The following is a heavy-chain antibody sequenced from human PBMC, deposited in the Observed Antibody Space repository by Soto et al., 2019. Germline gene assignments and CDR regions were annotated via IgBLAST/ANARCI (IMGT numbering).Heavy chain of an antibody. Sequence: GGSLRLSCAASGFTFRTYGMHWVRQAPGKGLEWVALIWYDGSNKYYADSVEGRFTISRDNSMNTLYLQMNSLRAEDTAVYYCARAYCTNTSCSNHYFGLDVWGQGTTVTVSS. V-gene: IGHV3-33*01. J-gene: IGHJ6*02. CDR2: IWYDGSNK. CDR1: GFTFRTYG. D-gene: IGHD2-2*01. CDR3: ARAYCTNTSCSNHYFGLDV.